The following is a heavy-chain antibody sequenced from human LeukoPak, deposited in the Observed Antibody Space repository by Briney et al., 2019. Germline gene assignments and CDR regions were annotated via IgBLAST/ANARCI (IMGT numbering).Heavy chain of an antibody. CDR3: SRAPSWSVVAGRSYSFDF. CDR2: IDTNSCTA. V-gene: IGHV1-8*03. Sequence: ASVQVSCTASAYTFTSYNINWVRQAPGHGLEWMGWIDTNSCTAGYAHKLQRRTTITRNAYIPTTHIQLKLITSDATAADDCSRAPSWSVVAGRSYSFDFWGRGSLVTVSS. CDR1: AYTFTSYN. J-gene: IGHJ4*02. D-gene: IGHD6-19*01.